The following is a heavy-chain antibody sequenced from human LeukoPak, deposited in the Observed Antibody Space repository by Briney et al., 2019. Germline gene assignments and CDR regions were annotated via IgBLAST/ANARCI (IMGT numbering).Heavy chain of an antibody. CDR2: ISSSSSYI. Sequence: PGGSLRLSCAASGFTFSSYSMNWVRQAPGKGLEWVSCISSSSSYIYYADSVKGRFTISRDNAKNSLYLQMNSLRAEDTAVYYCARAHNWKYGSFDFWGQGTLVTVSS. V-gene: IGHV3-21*01. CDR3: ARAHNWKYGSFDF. D-gene: IGHD1-7*01. CDR1: GFTFSSYS. J-gene: IGHJ4*02.